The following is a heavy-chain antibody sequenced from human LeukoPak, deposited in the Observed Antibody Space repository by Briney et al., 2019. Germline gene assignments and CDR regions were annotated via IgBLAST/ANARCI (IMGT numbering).Heavy chain of an antibody. Sequence: SETLSLTCTVSGGSISSSSYYWGWIRQPPGKGLEWIGSIYYSGSTYYNPSLKSRVTISVDRSKNQFSLKLSSVTAADTAVYYCARVREVGGSYRWFDYWGQGTLVTVSS. CDR1: GGSISSSSYY. V-gene: IGHV4-39*07. CDR3: ARVREVGGSYRWFDY. CDR2: IYYSGST. J-gene: IGHJ4*02. D-gene: IGHD1-26*01.